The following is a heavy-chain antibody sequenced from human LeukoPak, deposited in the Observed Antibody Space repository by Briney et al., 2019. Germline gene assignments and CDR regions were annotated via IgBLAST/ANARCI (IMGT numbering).Heavy chain of an antibody. D-gene: IGHD6-19*01. CDR3: ARLWYSSGWDPYFDY. Sequence: PSETLSLTCTVSGGSISSYYWSRIRQPPGKGLEWIGYIYYSGSTNYNPSLKSRVTISVDTSKNQFSLKLSSVTAADTAVYYCARLWYSSGWDPYFDYWGQGTLVTVSS. CDR1: GGSISSYY. J-gene: IGHJ4*02. CDR2: IYYSGST. V-gene: IGHV4-59*01.